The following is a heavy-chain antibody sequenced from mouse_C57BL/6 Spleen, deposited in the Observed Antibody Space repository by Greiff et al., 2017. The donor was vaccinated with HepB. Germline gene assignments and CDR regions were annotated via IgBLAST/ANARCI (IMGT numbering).Heavy chain of an antibody. CDR2: INPSTGGT. V-gene: IGHV1-42*01. J-gene: IGHJ4*01. CDR3: ARDDGYYGYAMDY. CDR1: GYSFTGYY. D-gene: IGHD2-3*01. Sequence: VQLKQSGPELVKPGASVKISCKASGYSFTGYYMNWVKQSPEKSLEWIGEINPSTGGTTYNQKFKAKATLTVDKSSSTAYMQLKSLTSEDSAVYYCARDDGYYGYAMDYWGQGTSVTVSS.